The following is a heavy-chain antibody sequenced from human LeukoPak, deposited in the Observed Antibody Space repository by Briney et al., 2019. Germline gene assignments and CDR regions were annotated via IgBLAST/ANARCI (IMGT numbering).Heavy chain of an antibody. CDR2: IKSKTDGETT. D-gene: IGHD1-26*01. J-gene: IGHJ3*02. Sequence: PGGSLRLSCVVSGFTFSNYWMSWVRQAPGKGLEWVGRIKSKTDGETTDYAAPVKGRFTISRDDSKNTLYLQMNRLNIGDTAVYYCITDPGAWAPIWGQGTMVTVSS. CDR1: GFTFSNYW. CDR3: ITDPGAWAPI. V-gene: IGHV3-15*01.